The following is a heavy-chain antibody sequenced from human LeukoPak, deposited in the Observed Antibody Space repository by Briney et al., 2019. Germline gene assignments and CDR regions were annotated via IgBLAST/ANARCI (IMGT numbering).Heavy chain of an antibody. D-gene: IGHD4-23*01. J-gene: IGHJ4*02. Sequence: ASVKVSCKASGCTFTGYYMHWVRQAPGQGLEWMGRINPNSGGTNYAQKFQGRVTMTRDTSISTAYMELRSLRSDDTAVYYCARDPTTVVTPYNFDYRGQGTLVTVSS. V-gene: IGHV1-2*02. CDR3: ARDPTTVVTPYNFDY. CDR2: INPNSGGT. CDR1: GCTFTGYY.